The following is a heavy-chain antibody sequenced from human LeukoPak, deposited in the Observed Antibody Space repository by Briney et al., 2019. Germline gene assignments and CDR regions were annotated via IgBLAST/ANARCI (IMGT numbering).Heavy chain of an antibody. CDR2: IYYSGST. CDR3: ASELGGGGYSAPNWYFDL. CDR1: GGSISSSSYY. V-gene: IGHV4-39*07. J-gene: IGHJ2*01. D-gene: IGHD5-18*01. Sequence: PSETLSLTCTVSGGSISSSSYYWGWIRQPPGKGLEWIGSIYYSGSTYYNPSLKSRVTISVDTSKNQFSLKLSSVTAADTAVYYCASELGGGGYSAPNWYFDLWGRGTLVTVSS.